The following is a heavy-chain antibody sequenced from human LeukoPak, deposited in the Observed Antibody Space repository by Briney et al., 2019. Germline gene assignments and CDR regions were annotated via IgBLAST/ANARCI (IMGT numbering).Heavy chain of an antibody. CDR2: IIPIFGTA. Sequence: GSSVKVSCKASGGTFSSYAISWVRQAPGQGLEWMGRIIPIFGTANYAQKFQGRVTITTDESTSTAYMELNSLRSEDTAVYYCAREGGKSYGSSFDYWGQGTLVTVSS. CDR3: AREGGKSYGSSFDY. J-gene: IGHJ4*02. CDR1: GGTFSSYA. D-gene: IGHD5-18*01. V-gene: IGHV1-69*05.